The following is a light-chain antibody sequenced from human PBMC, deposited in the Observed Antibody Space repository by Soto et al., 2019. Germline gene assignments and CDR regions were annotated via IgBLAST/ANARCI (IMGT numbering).Light chain of an antibody. CDR1: SSNIGSNT. CDR3: AAWDDSLNGPYV. Sequence: VLTQPPSASGTPGQRVTISCSGSSSNIGSNTVNWYQQLPGTAPKLLIYSNNQRPSGVPDRFSGSKSGTSASLAISGLQSEDEADYYCAAWDDSLNGPYVFGTGTKVNVL. CDR2: SNN. J-gene: IGLJ1*01. V-gene: IGLV1-44*01.